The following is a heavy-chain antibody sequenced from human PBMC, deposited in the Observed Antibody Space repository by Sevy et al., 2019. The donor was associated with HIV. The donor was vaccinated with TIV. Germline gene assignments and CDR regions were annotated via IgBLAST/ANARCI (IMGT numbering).Heavy chain of an antibody. CDR3: ARDSARAFDI. CDR1: GYTFNSYD. J-gene: IGHJ3*02. V-gene: IGHV1-18*01. CDR2: IRVYNGNT. Sequence: ASVKVSCKASGYTFNSYDIRWVRQAPGQGLEWMGWIRVYNGNTNYTQNVQGRVTMTTDTSTSTAYMELRSLRSDDTAVYYCARDSARAFDIWGQGTMVTVSS. D-gene: IGHD3-10*01.